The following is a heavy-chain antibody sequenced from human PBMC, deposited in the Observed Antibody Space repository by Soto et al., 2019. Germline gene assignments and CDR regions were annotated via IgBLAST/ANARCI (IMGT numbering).Heavy chain of an antibody. Sequence: LSLTCTVSGASISGYYWSWIRKSAGKGLEWIGRIYATGTTDYNPSLKSRVMMSVDTSKKQFSLRLRSVTAADTAVYYCARAMGDWGTYYYYYGMDVWGQGTTVTVSS. CDR1: GASISGYY. J-gene: IGHJ6*02. D-gene: IGHD3-16*01. V-gene: IGHV4-4*07. CDR3: ARAMGDWGTYYYYYGMDV. CDR2: IYATGTT.